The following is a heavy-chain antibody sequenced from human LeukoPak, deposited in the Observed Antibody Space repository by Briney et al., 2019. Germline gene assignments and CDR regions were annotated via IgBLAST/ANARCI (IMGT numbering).Heavy chain of an antibody. CDR3: AKGYSYGYEY. V-gene: IGHV3-30*02. Sequence: PGGSLRLSCAASGFTFSSSAMHWVRQAPGKGLEWVAFIRFDGTNKYYAVSVKGRFTISRDNSKNTLYLQMNSLRAEDTAVYYCAKGYSYGYEYWGQGALVTVSS. CDR1: GFTFSSSA. CDR2: IRFDGTNK. D-gene: IGHD5-18*01. J-gene: IGHJ4*02.